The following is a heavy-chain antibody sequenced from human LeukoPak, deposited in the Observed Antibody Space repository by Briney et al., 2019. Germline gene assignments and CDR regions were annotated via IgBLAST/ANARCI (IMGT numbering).Heavy chain of an antibody. J-gene: IGHJ4*02. Sequence: GGSLRLSCAASGFTFSSYGMHWVRQAPGKGLEWVAVISYDGSNKYYADSVKGRFTISRDNSKNTLYLQMNSLRAEDTAVYYCAKDRGGPTDYWGQGTLVTVSS. CDR2: ISYDGSNK. CDR3: AKDRGGPTDY. CDR1: GFTFSSYG. V-gene: IGHV3-30*18. D-gene: IGHD3-10*01.